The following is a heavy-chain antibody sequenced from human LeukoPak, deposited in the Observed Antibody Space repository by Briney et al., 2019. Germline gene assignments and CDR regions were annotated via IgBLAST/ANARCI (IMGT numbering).Heavy chain of an antibody. V-gene: IGHV1-18*01. Sequence: ASVKVSCKASGYTFTSYDISWVRQAPGQGLEWMGWISAYSANTKYAQRLQDRITMTTDTSTSTDYMELRSLRSDDTAMYYCAIQFRSYGDQNWFDPWGQGTLGTVSS. CDR2: ISAYSANT. J-gene: IGHJ5*02. D-gene: IGHD4-17*01. CDR3: AIQFRSYGDQNWFDP. CDR1: GYTFTSYD.